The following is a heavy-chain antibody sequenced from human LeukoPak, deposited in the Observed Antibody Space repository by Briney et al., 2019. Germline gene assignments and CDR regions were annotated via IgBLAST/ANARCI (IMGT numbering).Heavy chain of an antibody. CDR2: IYYSGTT. J-gene: IGHJ6*02. V-gene: IGHV4-59*02. CDR1: GGSVSHYY. D-gene: IGHD4/OR15-4a*01. CDR3: AREDPRTKVPEGMDV. Sequence: SETLSLTCTVAGGSVSHYYWSWIRQPPGKGLEWIGYIYYSGTTNYNPSLKSRVTISVDTSKNQFSLKLNSVTAADTAVYYCAREDPRTKVPEGMDVWGQGTTVTVSS.